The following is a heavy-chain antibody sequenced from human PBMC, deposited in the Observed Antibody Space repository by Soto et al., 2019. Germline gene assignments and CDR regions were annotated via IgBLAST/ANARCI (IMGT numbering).Heavy chain of an antibody. V-gene: IGHV4-30-2*01. CDR3: ARERLTGTTYYFDY. Sequence: SETLSLTCAVSGGSISSGGYSWSWIRQPSGKGLEWIGYIYHSGSTYYNPSLKSRVTISVDRSKNQFSLKLSSVTAADTAVYYCARERLTGTTYYFDYWGQGTLVTVSS. D-gene: IGHD1-20*01. J-gene: IGHJ4*02. CDR1: GGSISSGGYS. CDR2: IYHSGST.